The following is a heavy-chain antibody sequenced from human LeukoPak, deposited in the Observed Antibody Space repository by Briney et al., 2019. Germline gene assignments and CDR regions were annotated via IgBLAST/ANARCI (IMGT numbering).Heavy chain of an antibody. CDR3: AQMGGQQLVSSYMDV. Sequence: PGGSLRLSCAASGFTFSSYWMSWVRQAPGKGLEWVANIKQDGSEKYYVDSVKGRFTISRDNAKNSLYLQMNSLRAEDTAVYYCAQMGGQQLVSSYMDVWGKGTTVTISS. V-gene: IGHV3-7*01. CDR1: GFTFSSYW. J-gene: IGHJ6*03. D-gene: IGHD6-13*01. CDR2: IKQDGSEK.